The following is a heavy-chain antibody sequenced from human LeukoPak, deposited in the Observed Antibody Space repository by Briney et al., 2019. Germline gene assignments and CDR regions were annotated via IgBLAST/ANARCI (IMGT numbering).Heavy chain of an antibody. J-gene: IGHJ4*02. CDR3: ARGGPYYYDSSGYHYYFDY. CDR2: IYYSGST. Sequence: PSETLSLTCTVSGGSISSGDYYWSWIRRHPGKGLEWIGYIYYSGSTYYNPSLKSRVTISVDTSKNQFSLKLSSVTAADTAVYYCARGGPYYYDSSGYHYYFDYWGQGTLVTVSS. D-gene: IGHD3-22*01. CDR1: GGSISSGDYY. V-gene: IGHV4-31*03.